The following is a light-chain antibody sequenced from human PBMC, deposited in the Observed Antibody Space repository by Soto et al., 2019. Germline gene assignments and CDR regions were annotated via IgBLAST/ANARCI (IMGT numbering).Light chain of an antibody. CDR3: SSYTGSSTYV. CDR1: SGYVAAYTH. V-gene: IGLV2-14*01. J-gene: IGLJ1*01. CDR2: DVS. Sequence: QAVLTQPAALSGAPGQAIPPSLTGTSGYVAAYTHFPRSQPHPGKAPKLMIYDVSNRPSGVSNRFSGSKSRNTASLTISGLQAEDEADYYCSSYTGSSTYVVGTGTKVTVL.